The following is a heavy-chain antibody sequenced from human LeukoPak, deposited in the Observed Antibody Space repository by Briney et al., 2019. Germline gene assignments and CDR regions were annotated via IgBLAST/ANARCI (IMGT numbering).Heavy chain of an antibody. CDR2: FNGRGDST. CDR3: ARDPYYYDSSAFYPFDY. D-gene: IGHD3-22*01. V-gene: IGHV3-23*01. Sequence: GGSLRLSCAASGFTFSSYAMSWVRQAPGKGPEWVAGFNGRGDSTYYAESVRGRFTISRDTSKNTLYLQVSSLRVEDTAVYYCARDPYYYDSSAFYPFDYWGQGTLVTVSS. J-gene: IGHJ4*02. CDR1: GFTFSSYA.